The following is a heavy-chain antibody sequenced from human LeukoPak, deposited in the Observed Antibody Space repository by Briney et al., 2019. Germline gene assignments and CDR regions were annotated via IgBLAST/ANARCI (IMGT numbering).Heavy chain of an antibody. D-gene: IGHD1-26*01. Sequence: GGSLRLSCAASGFTFSSYWMSWVRQAPGKGLEWVANIKQDGSEKYYVDSVKGRFTISRDNAKNSLYLQMNSLRAEDTAVYYRARVRRGSYYPHDAFDIWGQGTMVTVSS. J-gene: IGHJ3*02. CDR2: IKQDGSEK. CDR3: ARVRRGSYYPHDAFDI. V-gene: IGHV3-7*01. CDR1: GFTFSSYW.